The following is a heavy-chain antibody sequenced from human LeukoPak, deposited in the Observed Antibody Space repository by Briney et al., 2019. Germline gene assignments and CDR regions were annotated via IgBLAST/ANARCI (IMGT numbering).Heavy chain of an antibody. CDR3: ARGQEQFSSPWQWGPRRKNFYYYGMDV. V-gene: IGHV3-66*01. CDR1: GYPHSSSS. D-gene: IGHD6-19*01. Sequence: PGGSLRLSCAASGYPHSSSSMNWVRVGPGKGLEWVSVISSDGNTYYADSVKGRLTISRDNSRNTLPLQMHGLRADDTAVYCARGQEQFSSPWQWGPRRKNFYYYGMDVWGQGTTVTVSS. CDR2: ISSDGNT. J-gene: IGHJ6*02.